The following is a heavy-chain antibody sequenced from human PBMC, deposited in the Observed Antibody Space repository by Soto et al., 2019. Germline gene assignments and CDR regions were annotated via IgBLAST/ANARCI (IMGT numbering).Heavy chain of an antibody. D-gene: IGHD2-2*01. CDR1: GGSISSYY. CDR2: IYYSGST. V-gene: IGHV4-59*08. J-gene: IGHJ5*02. CDR3: ARHSCSSTSCYADNWFYP. Sequence: SETLSLTCTVSGGSISSYYWSWIRQPPGKGLEWIGYIYYSGSTNYNPSLKSRVTISVDTSKNQFSLKLSSVTAADTAVYYCARHSCSSTSCYADNWFYPWGQGTLVTVSS.